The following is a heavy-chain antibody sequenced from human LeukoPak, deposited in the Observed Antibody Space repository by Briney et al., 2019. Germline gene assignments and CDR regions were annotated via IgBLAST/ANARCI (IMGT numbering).Heavy chain of an antibody. V-gene: IGHV3-30*14. Sequence: PAGGSLRLSCAASGFTFSNFAMHWVRQAPGKGLEWVAVISYDGSNKYYADSVKGRFTISRDNSKNTLYLQMGSLRAEDMAVYYCARSRITMVRGVIGGFDYWGQGTLVTVSS. D-gene: IGHD3-10*01. CDR2: ISYDGSNK. CDR3: ARSRITMVRGVIGGFDY. J-gene: IGHJ4*02. CDR1: GFTFSNFA.